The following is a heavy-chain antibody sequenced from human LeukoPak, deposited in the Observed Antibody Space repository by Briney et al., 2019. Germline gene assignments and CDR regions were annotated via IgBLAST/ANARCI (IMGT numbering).Heavy chain of an antibody. CDR1: GFTFSNAW. Sequence: GGSLRLSCAASGFTFSNAWMSWVRQAPGKGLEWVGRIKSKTDGGTTDYAAPVKGRFSISRDDSKNTLYLQMNSLKTEDTAVYYYTNNWPSYYYYSYMDVWGKGTTVPISS. CDR3: TNNWPSYYYYSYMDV. D-gene: IGHD1-1*01. J-gene: IGHJ6*03. V-gene: IGHV3-15*01. CDR2: IKSKTDGGTT.